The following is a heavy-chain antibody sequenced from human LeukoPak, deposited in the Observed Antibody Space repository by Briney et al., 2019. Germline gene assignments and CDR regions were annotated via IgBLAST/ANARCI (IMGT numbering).Heavy chain of an antibody. J-gene: IGHJ4*02. Sequence: RASVKVSCKAPGYTFTGYYMHWVRQAPGQGLEWMGWINPNSGGTNYAQKFQGRVTMTRDTSISTAYMELSRLRSDDTAVYYCARDHHTDLVVVIDYWGQGTLVTVSS. CDR3: ARDHHTDLVVVIDY. V-gene: IGHV1-2*02. D-gene: IGHD3-22*01. CDR1: GYTFTGYY. CDR2: INPNSGGT.